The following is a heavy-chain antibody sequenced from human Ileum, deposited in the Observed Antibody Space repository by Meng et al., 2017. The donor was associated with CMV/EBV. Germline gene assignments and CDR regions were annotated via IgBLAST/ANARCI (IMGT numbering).Heavy chain of an antibody. CDR2: INDAGST. D-gene: IGHD2-8*01. CDR1: GAPSSGHY. Sequence: SETLSLTCAVYGAPSSGHYWSWIRQPPGKGLEWIGEINDAGSTYYNPSLKSRVTISVDTSKNQFSLKLSSVTAADTAVYYCARDPLPYCTNGVCSTFYYYYGMDVWGQGTTVTVSS. V-gene: IGHV4-34*01. CDR3: ARDPLPYCTNGVCSTFYYYYGMDV. J-gene: IGHJ6*02.